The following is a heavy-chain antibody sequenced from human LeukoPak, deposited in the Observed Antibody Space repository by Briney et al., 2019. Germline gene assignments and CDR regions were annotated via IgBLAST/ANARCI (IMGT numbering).Heavy chain of an antibody. Sequence: GGSMRLSCAASGFIFRNYGMHWVRQAPGKGLEWVAVISYDGSNKYYADSVKGRFTISRDNSKNTLYLQMNSLRAEDTAVYYCAKVTTIVGIDYWGQGTLVTVSS. J-gene: IGHJ4*02. CDR2: ISYDGSNK. V-gene: IGHV3-30*18. D-gene: IGHD2/OR15-2a*01. CDR1: GFIFRNYG. CDR3: AKVTTIVGIDY.